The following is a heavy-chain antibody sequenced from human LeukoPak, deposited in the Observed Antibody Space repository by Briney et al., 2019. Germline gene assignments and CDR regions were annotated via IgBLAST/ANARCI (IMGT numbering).Heavy chain of an antibody. CDR3: ARDLRGYSGYDPSPFALGYYYYGMDV. CDR2: ISSSSSYI. Sequence: GGSLRLSCAASGFTFSSYSMNWVRQAPGKGLEWVSSISSSSSYIYYADSVKGRFTISRDNAKNSLYLQMNSLRAEDTAVYYRARDLRGYSGYDPSPFALGYYYYGMDVWGQGTTVTVSS. D-gene: IGHD5-12*01. J-gene: IGHJ6*02. V-gene: IGHV3-21*01. CDR1: GFTFSSYS.